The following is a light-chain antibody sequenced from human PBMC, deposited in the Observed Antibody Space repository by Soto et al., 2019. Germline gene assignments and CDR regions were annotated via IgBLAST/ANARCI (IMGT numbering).Light chain of an antibody. CDR2: EGS. CDR1: SSDFGTYNL. J-gene: IGLJ3*02. V-gene: IGLV2-23*01. Sequence: QSALTQPASMSGSPGQSITISCTAASSDFGTYNLVSWYQQYPGMAPKFIISEGSKRPSGVSNRFSGSKSGNTASLTISGLQAEDEADYFCCSYSVTTCSVMFGGGTKLTVL. CDR3: CSYSVTTCSVM.